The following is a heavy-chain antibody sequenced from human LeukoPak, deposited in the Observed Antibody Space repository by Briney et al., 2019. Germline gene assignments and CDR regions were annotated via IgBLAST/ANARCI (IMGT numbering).Heavy chain of an antibody. CDR3: AKEAYSSFDY. CDR1: GFIFSTYW. V-gene: IGHV3-30*18. D-gene: IGHD5-18*01. Sequence: GGSLRLSCAASGFIFSTYWMMWARQAPGKGLEWVAVISYDGSNKYYADSVKGRFTISRDNSKNTLYLQMNSLRAEDTAVYYCAKEAYSSFDYWGQGTLVTVSS. CDR2: ISYDGSNK. J-gene: IGHJ4*02.